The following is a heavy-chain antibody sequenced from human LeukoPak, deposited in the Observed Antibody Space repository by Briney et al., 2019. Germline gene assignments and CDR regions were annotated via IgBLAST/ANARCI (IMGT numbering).Heavy chain of an antibody. Sequence: GGSLRLSCAASGFTFSDYYMSWIRQAPGKGLEWVSYISSSGSTIYYADSVKGRFTISRDNSKNTLYLQMNSLRAEDTAVYYCAKDGPKAHIVVVTAIFWFDPWGQGTLVTVSS. CDR2: ISSSGSTI. D-gene: IGHD2-21*02. J-gene: IGHJ5*02. V-gene: IGHV3-11*01. CDR3: AKDGPKAHIVVVTAIFWFDP. CDR1: GFTFSDYY.